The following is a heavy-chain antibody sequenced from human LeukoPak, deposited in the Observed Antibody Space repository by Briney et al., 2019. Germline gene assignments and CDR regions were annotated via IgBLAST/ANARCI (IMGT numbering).Heavy chain of an antibody. Sequence: SETLSLTCTVSGGSISSYYWSWIRQPPGKGLEWIGEINHSGSTNYNPSLKSRVTISVETSKNQFSLRLSSVTAADTAVYFCARGILRDYYDSSGFYHRGGVGYWGQGTLVTVSS. CDR3: ARGILRDYYDSSGFYHRGGVGY. CDR2: INHSGST. CDR1: GGSISSYY. D-gene: IGHD3-22*01. J-gene: IGHJ4*02. V-gene: IGHV4-34*01.